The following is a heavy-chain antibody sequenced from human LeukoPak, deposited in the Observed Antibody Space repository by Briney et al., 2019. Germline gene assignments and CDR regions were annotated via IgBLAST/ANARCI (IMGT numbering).Heavy chain of an antibody. J-gene: IGHJ4*02. Sequence: ASVKVSCKASGYTFTGYYMHWVRQAPGQGLEWMGWINPNSGGTNYAQKFQGRVTMTRDTSISTAYMELSRLRADDTAVYYCARDQLEEWKQTGFYFDYWGQGTLVTVSS. CDR2: INPNSGGT. CDR1: GYTFTGYY. CDR3: ARDQLEEWKQTGFYFDY. D-gene: IGHD3-3*01. V-gene: IGHV1-2*02.